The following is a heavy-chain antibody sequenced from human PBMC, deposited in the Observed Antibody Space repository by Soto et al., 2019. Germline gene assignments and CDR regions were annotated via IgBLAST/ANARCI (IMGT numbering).Heavy chain of an antibody. Sequence: ASVKVSFKASGYTFTGYYMHWVRQAPGQGLEWMGWINPNSGGTNYAQKFQGWVTMTRDTSISTAYMELSSLRSDDTAVYYCARDVLQSSNYYYSMDVWGQGTTVTVSS. CDR1: GYTFTGYY. CDR3: ARDVLQSSNYYYSMDV. V-gene: IGHV1-2*04. J-gene: IGHJ6*02. CDR2: INPNSGGT. D-gene: IGHD3-10*01.